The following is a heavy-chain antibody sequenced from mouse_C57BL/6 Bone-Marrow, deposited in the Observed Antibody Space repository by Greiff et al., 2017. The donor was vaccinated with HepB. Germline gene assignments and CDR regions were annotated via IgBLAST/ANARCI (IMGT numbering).Heavy chain of an antibody. Sequence: EVQLQESGPGLVKPSQSLSLTCSVPGYSITSGYYWNWIRQFPGNKLEWMGYISYDGSNNYNPSLKNRISITRDTSKNQFFLKLNSVTTEDTATYYCAREGYDAWYFDVWGTGTTVTVSS. CDR3: AREGYDAWYFDV. CDR1: GYSITSGYY. CDR2: ISYDGSN. J-gene: IGHJ1*03. V-gene: IGHV3-6*01. D-gene: IGHD2-2*01.